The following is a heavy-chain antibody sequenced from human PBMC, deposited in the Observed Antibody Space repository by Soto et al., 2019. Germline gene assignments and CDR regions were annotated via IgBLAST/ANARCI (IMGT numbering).Heavy chain of an antibody. CDR2: IIPFIGTA. Sequence: QVQLVQSGAEVKKPGSSVTVSCKASGGTFSSYAISWVRQAPGQGLEWMGRIIPFIGTANYAQKFQGRVTITAAESTSTAYMELTSLRSEDTAVYYWARVVMTTVPASYYYGMDVWGQGTTVTVSS. V-gene: IGHV1-69*18. CDR3: ARVVMTTVPASYYYGMDV. D-gene: IGHD4-4*01. CDR1: GGTFSSYA. J-gene: IGHJ6*02.